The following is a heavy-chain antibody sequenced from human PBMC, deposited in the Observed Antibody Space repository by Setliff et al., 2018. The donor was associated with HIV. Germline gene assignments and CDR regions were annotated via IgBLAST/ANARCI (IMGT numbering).Heavy chain of an antibody. J-gene: IGHJ4*02. D-gene: IGHD6-19*01. Sequence: ASVKVSCKVSGYTLSELSMHWVRQAPGKGLEWMGGFDPADGNTRYPQKLQGRVTMTTDTSTNTAYMELRRLRSDDTAVYYCARDGFRAGYSSGWSDYWGQGTLVTVSS. V-gene: IGHV1-24*01. CDR2: FDPADGNT. CDR3: ARDGFRAGYSSGWSDY. CDR1: GYTLSELS.